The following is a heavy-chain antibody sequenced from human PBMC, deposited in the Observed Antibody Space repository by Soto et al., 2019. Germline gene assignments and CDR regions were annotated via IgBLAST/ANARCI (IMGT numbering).Heavy chain of an antibody. J-gene: IGHJ3*02. CDR1: GGSISSSSYY. V-gene: IGHV4-39*01. CDR2: IYYSGST. Sequence: QLQLQESGPGLVKPSETLSLTCTVSGGSISSSSYYWGWIRQPPGKGLEWIGSIYYSGSTYYNPSLKSRVTISVDTSKNQFSLKLSSVTAADTAVYYCARQGIDVIAVAGPGAFDIWGQGTMVTVSS. D-gene: IGHD6-19*01. CDR3: ARQGIDVIAVAGPGAFDI.